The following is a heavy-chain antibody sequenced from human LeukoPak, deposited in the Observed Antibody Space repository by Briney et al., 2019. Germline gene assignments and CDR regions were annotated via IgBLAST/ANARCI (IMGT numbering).Heavy chain of an antibody. CDR2: IKEDGSEK. J-gene: IGHJ6*03. D-gene: IGHD5-18*01. Sequence: PGGSLRPSCAASGVTFSSYWMSWVRQAPGKGLEWVANIKEDGSEKYYVDSVKGRFTISRDNAKNSLYLQMNSLRAEDTAVYYCARHGDTAMGIGGLQYYYYYMDVWGKGTTVAVSS. CDR3: ARHGDTAMGIGGLQYYYYYMDV. V-gene: IGHV3-7*01. CDR1: GVTFSSYW.